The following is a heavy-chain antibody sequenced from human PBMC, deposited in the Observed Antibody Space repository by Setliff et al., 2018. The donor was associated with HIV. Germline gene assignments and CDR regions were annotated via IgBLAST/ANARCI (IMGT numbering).Heavy chain of an antibody. J-gene: IGHJ1*01. Sequence: SVKVSCKVSGGTFNSYTFTWVRQAPGQGLEWMGGVIPILGITHRAQNFQGRVTISADGSTNTAYMELSGLRSEDTAIYYCARGEALQNTVTTYFQHWGQGTPVTVSS. CDR3: ARGEALQNTVTTYFQH. D-gene: IGHD4-17*01. CDR2: VIPILGIT. V-gene: IGHV1-69*10. CDR1: GGTFNSYT.